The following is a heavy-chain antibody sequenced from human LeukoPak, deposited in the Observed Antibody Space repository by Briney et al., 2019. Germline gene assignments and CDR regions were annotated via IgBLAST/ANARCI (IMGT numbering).Heavy chain of an antibody. CDR3: ARAYSTSWPLNYYYYYMDV. V-gene: IGHV4-59*11. Sequence: SETLSLTCTVSGGSISGHYWNWIRQPPGKGLEWIGYIYDNGNTRYNTSLRSRVTISGDTSKNQFSLRLTSVTAADTALYFCARAYSTSWPLNYYYYYMDVWGQGTLVTVSS. D-gene: IGHD6-13*01. J-gene: IGHJ6*03. CDR1: GGSISGHY. CDR2: IYDNGNT.